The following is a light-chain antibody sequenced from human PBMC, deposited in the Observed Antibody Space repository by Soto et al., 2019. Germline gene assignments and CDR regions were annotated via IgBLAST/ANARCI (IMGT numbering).Light chain of an antibody. V-gene: IGKV1-5*01. CDR2: DAS. CDR1: QSISSG. CDR3: QQYNSYPWT. Sequence: DIQMTQSPSTLSESVGDRVTITCRASQSISSGLAWYQQKPGKAPKLLIYDASSLESGVTSRFSGSGSGTKFTLTISSLQPDDFATYYCQQYNSYPWTFGQGTKVEIK. J-gene: IGKJ1*01.